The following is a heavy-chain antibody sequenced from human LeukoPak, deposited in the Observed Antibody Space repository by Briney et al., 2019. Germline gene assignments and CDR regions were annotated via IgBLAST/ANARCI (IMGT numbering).Heavy chain of an antibody. CDR1: GFIVSSSY. CDR2: TYSDGST. V-gene: IGHV3-53*01. CDR3: ARDLKWFGELSESDAFDI. D-gene: IGHD3-10*01. J-gene: IGHJ3*02. Sequence: GGSLRLSCAASGFIVSSSYMSWVRQAPGKGLEWVSVTYSDGSTYYADSVKGRSTISRDNSKNTLYLQMNSLRAEDTAVYYCARDLKWFGELSESDAFDIWGQGTMVTVSS.